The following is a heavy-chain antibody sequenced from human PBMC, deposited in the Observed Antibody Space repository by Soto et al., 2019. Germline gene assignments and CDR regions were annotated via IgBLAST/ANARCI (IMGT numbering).Heavy chain of an antibody. V-gene: IGHV3-9*01. D-gene: IGHD2-2*01. Sequence: EVQLVESGGGLVQPGRSLRLSCTAAGFTFDNYAMHWVRQAPGKGLEWVSGISWNSGNRGYADSVKGRFTISIDNAKNSLYLQMNSLRAEDTALYYCAKDGVEVVPVALTDYYYYHIDDWGKGTTVTVSS. J-gene: IGHJ6*03. CDR3: AKDGVEVVPVALTDYYYYHIDD. CDR2: ISWNSGNR. CDR1: GFTFDNYA.